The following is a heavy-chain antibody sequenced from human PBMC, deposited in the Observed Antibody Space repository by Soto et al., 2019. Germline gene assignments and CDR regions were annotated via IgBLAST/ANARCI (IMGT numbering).Heavy chain of an antibody. CDR2: INHSGST. CDR3: ARRTSGYCSGDSCYSDYYYGMDV. D-gene: IGHD2-15*01. CDR1: GGSFTGYY. J-gene: IGHJ6*02. Sequence: SETLSLTCAVYGGSFTGYYWSWIRQPPGKGLEWIGEINHSGSTNYNPSLKSRVTVSEDTSKNQFSLKLSSVTAADTAVYYCARRTSGYCSGDSCYSDYYYGMDVWGQGTTVTVSS. V-gene: IGHV4-34*01.